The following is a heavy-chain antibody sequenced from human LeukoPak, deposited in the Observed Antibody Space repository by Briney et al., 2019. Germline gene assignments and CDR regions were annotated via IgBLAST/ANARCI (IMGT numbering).Heavy chain of an antibody. Sequence: PGGSLTLSCAASGFTFSKYWMLWVRQAPGKGLESVSRINTDGTVTTYADSVKGRFTVSRDNADHTMFLQMNSVRDEDTAVYYCATKQWLAPPPDSWGQGTPVTVSS. V-gene: IGHV3-74*01. CDR1: GFTFSKYW. D-gene: IGHD6-19*01. J-gene: IGHJ4*02. CDR2: INTDGTVT. CDR3: ATKQWLAPPPDS.